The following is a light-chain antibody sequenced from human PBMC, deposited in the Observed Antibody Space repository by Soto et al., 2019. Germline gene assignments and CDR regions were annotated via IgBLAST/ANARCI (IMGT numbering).Light chain of an antibody. J-gene: IGLJ3*02. CDR1: NSDVGRYNF. CDR3: TSYTNSGTWV. CDR2: EVN. V-gene: IGLV2-14*01. Sequence: QSALTQPASVSGSPGQSITISCTGTNSDVGRYNFVSWYQQHPGKAPKLIIYEVNNRPSGVSNRFSGSKSGNTASLTISGLQAEDEADYYCTSYTNSGTWVFGGGTQLTVL.